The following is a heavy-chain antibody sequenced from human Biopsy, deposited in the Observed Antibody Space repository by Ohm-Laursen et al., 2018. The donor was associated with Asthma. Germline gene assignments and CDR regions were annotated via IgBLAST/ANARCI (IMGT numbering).Heavy chain of an antibody. V-gene: IGHV3-20*01. CDR3: GRDMGGFGSGWFPVEF. Sequence: GSLRLSCAASGFTFDDYGMSWVRQAPGKGLDWVSGINWNGCSTGYADSVKGRFTISRDNAKNSLYLQMNSLRAEDTALYHCGRDMGGFGSGWFPVEFWGQGTLVTVSS. CDR2: INWNGCST. J-gene: IGHJ4*02. D-gene: IGHD6-19*01. CDR1: GFTFDDYG.